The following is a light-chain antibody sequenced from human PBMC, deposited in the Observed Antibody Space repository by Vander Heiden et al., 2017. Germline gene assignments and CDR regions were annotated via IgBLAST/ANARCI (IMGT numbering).Light chain of an antibody. V-gene: IGLV1-40*01. CDR3: QSYDSSLSGSYV. CDR2: GNS. Sequence: QSVLTQPPSVSRAPGQRVTIPCTASSSTSGAGYDVHWYQQLPGTAPKLLIYGNSNRPSGVPDRFSGSKSGTSASLAITGLQAEDEADYYCQSYDSSLSGSYVFGTGTKVTVL. CDR1: SSTSGAGYD. J-gene: IGLJ1*01.